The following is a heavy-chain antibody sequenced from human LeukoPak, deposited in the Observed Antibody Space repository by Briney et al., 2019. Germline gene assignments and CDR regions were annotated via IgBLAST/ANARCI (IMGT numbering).Heavy chain of an antibody. V-gene: IGHV5-10-1*01. CDR2: IDPSDSYT. Sequence: GESLKISCKGSGYSFTSYWVSWVRQMPGKGLEWMGRIDPSDSYTNYSPSFQGHDTISADKSISTAYLQWSSLKASDTAMYYCARQGLYYYGSGSYSLTGNWFDPWGQGTLVTVSS. CDR3: ARQGLYYYGSGSYSLTGNWFDP. J-gene: IGHJ5*02. D-gene: IGHD3-10*01. CDR1: GYSFTSYW.